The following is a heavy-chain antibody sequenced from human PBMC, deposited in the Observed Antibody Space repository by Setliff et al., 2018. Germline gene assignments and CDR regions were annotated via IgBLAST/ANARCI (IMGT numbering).Heavy chain of an antibody. CDR2: INWNGGST. CDR3: ARDLRGSLLRIVGATTHFDY. V-gene: IGHV3-20*04. D-gene: IGHD1-26*01. CDR1: GFTFDDYG. J-gene: IGHJ4*02. Sequence: GGSLRLSCAASGFTFDDYGMSWVRQAPGKGLEWVSGINWNGGSTGYADSVKGRFTISRDNAKNSLYLQMNSLRAEDAALYYCARDLRGSLLRIVGATTHFDYWGQGTLVTVSS.